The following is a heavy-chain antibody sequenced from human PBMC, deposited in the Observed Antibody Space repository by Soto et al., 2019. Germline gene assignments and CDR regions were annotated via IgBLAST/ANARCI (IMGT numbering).Heavy chain of an antibody. CDR1: SGSISSSNW. Sequence: QVQLQESGPGLVKPSGTLSLTCAVSSGSISSSNWWSWVRQPPGKGLEWIGKIYHSGSTNYNPSLKSRVTISVDKSTNQFSLKLSSVTAADTAVYYCASQSTVTTINGAFDIWGQGTMVTVSS. D-gene: IGHD4-17*01. CDR3: ASQSTVTTINGAFDI. CDR2: IYHSGST. V-gene: IGHV4-4*02. J-gene: IGHJ3*02.